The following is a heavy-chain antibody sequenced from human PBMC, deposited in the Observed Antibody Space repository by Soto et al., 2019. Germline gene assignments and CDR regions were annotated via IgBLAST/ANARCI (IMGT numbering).Heavy chain of an antibody. Sequence: QVQLVQSGAEVKKPGSSVKVSCKASGGTFSSYAISWVRQAPGQGREWMGGIIPIFGTANDAQKFQGRVTITADESTSTAYMALSSLRSEDTAVYYCARVLWGRGVIAYNAFDICGQGTMVTVSS. CDR1: GGTFSSYA. D-gene: IGHD3-10*01. V-gene: IGHV1-69*01. J-gene: IGHJ3*02. CDR3: ARVLWGRGVIAYNAFDI. CDR2: IIPIFGTA.